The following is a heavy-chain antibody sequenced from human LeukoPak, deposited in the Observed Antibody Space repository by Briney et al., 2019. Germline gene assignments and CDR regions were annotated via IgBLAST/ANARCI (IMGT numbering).Heavy chain of an antibody. CDR1: EMTFRSHW. CDR2: IKSDGSEI. V-gene: IGHV3-7*01. Sequence: PGGSLRLSCAASEMTFRSHWMTWVRQTTGKGLEWLATIKSDGSEIYYLDSVKGRFTISRDNAKNSLYLQMNSLRADDSAVYYCARYCTFRTCSATQFDAWGQGTLVTVSS. J-gene: IGHJ5*02. D-gene: IGHD2-8*01. CDR3: ARYCTFRTCSATQFDA.